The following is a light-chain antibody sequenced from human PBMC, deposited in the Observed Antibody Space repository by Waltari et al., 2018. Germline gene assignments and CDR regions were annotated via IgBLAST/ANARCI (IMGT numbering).Light chain of an antibody. J-gene: IGLJ3*02. CDR1: SIAVGSYNL. V-gene: IGLV2-23*01. Sequence: QSALTQPASVSGSPGQSITISCTGASIAVGSYNLVSWYQQHPDKAPKLMIYEANKRPSGVSTRFSGSKSGNTASLTISGLQAEDEADYYCCSYAGSGTTWVFGGGTKLTVL. CDR2: EAN. CDR3: CSYAGSGTTWV.